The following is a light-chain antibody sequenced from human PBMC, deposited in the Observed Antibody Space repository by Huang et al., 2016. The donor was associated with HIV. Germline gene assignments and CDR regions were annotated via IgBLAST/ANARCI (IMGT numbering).Light chain of an antibody. CDR1: QAFSSW. Sequence: DIQMTQSPSSVSASVGDRVTITCRASQAFSSWLAWYQQKPGKAPKVLIYAVSTLQSWVPSRFSGSASGTDFTLTISSLQPEDFATYYCQQANSFPLTFGAGTKVEMK. V-gene: IGKV1-12*01. CDR3: QQANSFPLT. J-gene: IGKJ4*01. CDR2: AVS.